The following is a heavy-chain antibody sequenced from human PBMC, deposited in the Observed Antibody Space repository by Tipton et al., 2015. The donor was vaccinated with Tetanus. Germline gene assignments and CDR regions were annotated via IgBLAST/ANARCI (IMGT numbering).Heavy chain of an antibody. D-gene: IGHD3-3*01. CDR3: ARDPAVLRFLEWLPDWYFAL. V-gene: IGHV4-31*11. CDR2: IYHRGST. J-gene: IGHJ2*01. Sequence: TLSLTCAVSGGSITSGAYLWGWIRQHPGKGLEWIGNIYHRGSTYYNPSLKSRVTISVDTSKNQFSLKLSSVTAADTAVYYCARDPAVLRFLEWLPDWYFALWGRGTLVTVSS. CDR1: GGSITSGAYL.